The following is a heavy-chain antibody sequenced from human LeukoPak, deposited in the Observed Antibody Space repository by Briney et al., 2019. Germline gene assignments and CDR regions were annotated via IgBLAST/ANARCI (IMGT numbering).Heavy chain of an antibody. CDR3: ARLKRSRYNWNDVHNWFDP. J-gene: IGHJ5*02. CDR1: GYFISSGYY. CDR2: IHHSGST. Sequence: SETLSLTCTVSGYFISSGYYWGWIRQPPGKGLQWIGSIHHSGSTYYSPSLKSRVTISVDTSKNQFSLRLSSVTAADTAVFYCARLKRSRYNWNDVHNWFDPWGQGTLVTVSS. V-gene: IGHV4-38-2*02. D-gene: IGHD1-1*01.